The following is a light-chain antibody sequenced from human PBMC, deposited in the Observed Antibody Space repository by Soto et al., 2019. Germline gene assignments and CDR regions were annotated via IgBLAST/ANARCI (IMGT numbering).Light chain of an antibody. CDR2: ENS. V-gene: IGLV1-51*01. CDR1: RSNIGVNY. J-gene: IGLJ1*01. CDR3: ETWDNSLSGAV. Sequence: QSVLTQPPSVSAAPGQKVTISCSGTRSNIGVNYVSWCQQHVPGTVPKLLSYENSQRPSGIPDRFSASKSGTTATLAITGLQTGDEADYYCETWDNSLSGAVFGSGTKVTVL.